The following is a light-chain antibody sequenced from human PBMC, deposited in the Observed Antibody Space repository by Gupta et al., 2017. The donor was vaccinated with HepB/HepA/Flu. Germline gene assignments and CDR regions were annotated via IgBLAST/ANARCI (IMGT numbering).Light chain of an antibody. Sequence: DIQMTQSPSTLSASVGDRVTITCRASESVSSLWDWYQQKPGKAPKLLIYSASSLDSGVPSRFSGCGSGTAFTITIRRLQPDDFATYHCQECNSWAFGRGTKVEVK. CDR3: QECNSWA. V-gene: IGKV1-5*03. J-gene: IGKJ1*01. CDR1: ESVSSL. CDR2: SAS.